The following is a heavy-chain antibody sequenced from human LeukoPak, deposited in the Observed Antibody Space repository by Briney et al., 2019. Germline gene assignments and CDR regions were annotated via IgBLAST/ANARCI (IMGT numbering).Heavy chain of an antibody. Sequence: GGSLRLSCAASGFTFSSSAMSWVRQAPGKGLEWVSAISGGGGSTYYADSVKGRFTISRDNSKNTLYLQMSSLRAEDTAVYYCAKGTEWLVPLGPCGQGTLVTVSS. V-gene: IGHV3-23*01. CDR3: AKGTEWLVPLGP. J-gene: IGHJ5*02. CDR2: ISGGGGST. CDR1: GFTFSSSA. D-gene: IGHD6-19*01.